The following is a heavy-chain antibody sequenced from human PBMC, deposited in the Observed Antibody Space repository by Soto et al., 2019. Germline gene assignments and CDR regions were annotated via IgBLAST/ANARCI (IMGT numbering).Heavy chain of an antibody. CDR1: GFTFSSYA. CDR2: LSGSGGST. V-gene: IGHV3-23*01. J-gene: IGHJ6*02. Sequence: EVQLLEAGGGLVQPGGSQRLSCAASGFTFSSYAMTWVGQAPGKWLEWVSPLSGSGGSTYYAASVKGRFTISRDNSKDTLYLEMNSLRGEDTSVYFCAKQQGPGTPYYYAMDVWGQGTAVTVSS. D-gene: IGHD1-1*01. CDR3: AKQQGPGTPYYYAMDV.